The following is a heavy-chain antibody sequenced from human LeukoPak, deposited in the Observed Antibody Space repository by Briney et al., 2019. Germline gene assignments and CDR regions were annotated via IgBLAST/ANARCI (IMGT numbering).Heavy chain of an antibody. Sequence: GGSLRLSCAASGFTFSSYAMSWVRQAPGKGLEWVSAISGSGGSTYYADSVKGRFTISRDNAKNTLYLQMNSLRAEDTAVYYCARDPRKVGATSWIDYWGQGTLVTVSS. D-gene: IGHD1-26*01. J-gene: IGHJ4*02. CDR1: GFTFSSYA. CDR3: ARDPRKVGATSWIDY. CDR2: ISGSGGST. V-gene: IGHV3-23*01.